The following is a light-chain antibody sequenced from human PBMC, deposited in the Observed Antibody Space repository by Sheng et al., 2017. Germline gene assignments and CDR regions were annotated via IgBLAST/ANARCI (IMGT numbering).Light chain of an antibody. CDR3: QQYDSSPLT. CDR1: QSVSSNY. J-gene: IGKJ4*01. CDR2: GTS. V-gene: IGKV3-20*01. Sequence: EIVLTQSPDTLSLSPGERATLSCRTSQSVSSNYLAWYQKRPGQAPRLLISGTSSRATGVPDRFSGSGSGTDFTLTISRLEPEDFVVYYCQQYDSSPLTFGGGTKVEIK.